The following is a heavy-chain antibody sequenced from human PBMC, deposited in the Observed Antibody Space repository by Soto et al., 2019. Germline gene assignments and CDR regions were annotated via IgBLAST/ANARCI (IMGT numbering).Heavy chain of an antibody. Sequence: QVQLVESGGGVVQPGRSLRLSCAASGFTFSSYAMHWVRQAPGKGLEWVAVISYDGSNKYYADSVKGRFTISRDNSKNTLYLQMNRLRAEDTAGYYFTRDGYRVSYDRALWIWGQGTMVTVSS. D-gene: IGHD3-16*02. CDR2: ISYDGSNK. CDR3: TRDGYRVSYDRALWI. V-gene: IGHV3-30-3*01. J-gene: IGHJ3*02. CDR1: GFTFSSYA.